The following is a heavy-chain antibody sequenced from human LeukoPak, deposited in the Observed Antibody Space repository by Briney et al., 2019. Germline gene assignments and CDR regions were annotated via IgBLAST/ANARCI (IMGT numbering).Heavy chain of an antibody. CDR3: ARVRHWRIAVAGGAFDI. CDR1: GYTFTDYY. J-gene: IGHJ3*02. CDR2: INPNSGDT. Sequence: ASVKVSCKASGYTFTDYYIHWVRQAPGQGLVWMGWINPNSGDTNYAQKFQGRVTMTRDTSISTASMELGRLRSGDTAVYYCARVRHWRIAVAGGAFDIWGQGTMVTVSS. V-gene: IGHV1-2*02. D-gene: IGHD6-19*01.